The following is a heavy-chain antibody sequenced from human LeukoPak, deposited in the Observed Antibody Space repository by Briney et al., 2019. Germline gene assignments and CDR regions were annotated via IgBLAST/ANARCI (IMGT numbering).Heavy chain of an antibody. D-gene: IGHD6-19*01. CDR2: IYYSGST. Sequence: SETLSLTCTVSGGSISSGGYYWSWIRQHPGKGLEWIGYIYYSGSTYYNPSLKSRVTISVDTSKNQFSLKLSSVTAADTAVYYCARFLLNKQWMLLDPWGQGTLVTVSS. V-gene: IGHV4-31*03. CDR3: ARFLLNKQWMLLDP. J-gene: IGHJ5*02. CDR1: GGSISSGGYY.